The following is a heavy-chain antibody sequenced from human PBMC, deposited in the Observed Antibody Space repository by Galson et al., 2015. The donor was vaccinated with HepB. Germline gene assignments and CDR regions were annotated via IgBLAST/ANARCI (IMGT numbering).Heavy chain of an antibody. Sequence: SLRLSCAASGFTFKTFGMHWVRQAPGKGLEWVALISHDERETYNEDSVKGRFTTSRDNSKNMLYLQMNSLRAEDTAVYYCARTILERRYYGMDVWGQGTTVSVSS. D-gene: IGHD1-14*01. V-gene: IGHV3-30*03. CDR2: ISHDERET. CDR3: ARTILERRYYGMDV. CDR1: GFTFKTFG. J-gene: IGHJ6*02.